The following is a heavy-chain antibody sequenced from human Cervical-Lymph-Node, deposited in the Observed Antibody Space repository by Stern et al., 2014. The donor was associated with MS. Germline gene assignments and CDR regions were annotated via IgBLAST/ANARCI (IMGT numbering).Heavy chain of an antibody. CDR3: TTDEVANFAH. CDR1: GFIFSKAW. J-gene: IGHJ5*02. Sequence: EVQLVESGGGLVKPGGSLRLSCAASGFIFSKAWMTWVRQAPGQGLEWVGRIKPKTDGETTNYSTPVQGRFTISRDDSKNIVFLHMNSLKTEDTAVYYCTTDEVANFAHWGQGNLVTVSS. CDR2: IKPKTDGETT. V-gene: IGHV3-15*01.